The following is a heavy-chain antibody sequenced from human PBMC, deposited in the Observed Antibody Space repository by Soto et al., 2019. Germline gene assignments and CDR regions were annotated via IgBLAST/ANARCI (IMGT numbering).Heavy chain of an antibody. J-gene: IGHJ3*02. D-gene: IGHD2-15*01. CDR1: GYTFTSYG. CDR3: ARGEDIVDAGEAKNVFDI. V-gene: IGHV1-18*01. CDR2: ISAYNGNT. Sequence: GASVKVSCKASGYTFTSYGISWVRQAPGQGLEWMGWISAYNGNTNYAQKLQGRVTMTTDTSTSTAYMELRSLRSDDTAVYYCARGEDIVDAGEAKNVFDIWGQGTMVPVSS.